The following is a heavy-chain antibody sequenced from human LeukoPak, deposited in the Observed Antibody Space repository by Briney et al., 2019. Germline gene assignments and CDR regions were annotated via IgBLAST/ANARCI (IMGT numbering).Heavy chain of an antibody. CDR2: VYHSGST. D-gene: IGHD2/OR15-2a*01. V-gene: IGHV4-39*07. Sequence: SETLSLTCTVSGVSISSSNSYWGWIRQPPGKGLEWIGSVYHSGSTYYNPSLKSRVTISVDTSKNQFSLKLSSVTAADTAVYYCARGESMGFHYYMDVWDKGTTVTVSS. J-gene: IGHJ6*03. CDR3: ARGESMGFHYYMDV. CDR1: GVSISSSNSY.